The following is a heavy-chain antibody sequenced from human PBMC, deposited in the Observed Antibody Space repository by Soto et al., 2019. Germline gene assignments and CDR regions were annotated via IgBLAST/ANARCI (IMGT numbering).Heavy chain of an antibody. CDR2: ISSSGRTI. J-gene: IGHJ4*02. CDR3: ARSGYNWNDGARGYFDY. D-gene: IGHD1-20*01. Sequence: GGSLRLSCADSGFTFSSYEMNWVRQAPGKGLEWVSYISSSGRTIYYADSVKGRFTISRDNAKNSLYLQMNSLRAEDTAVYYCARSGYNWNDGARGYFDYWGQGTLVTVSS. V-gene: IGHV3-48*03. CDR1: GFTFSSYE.